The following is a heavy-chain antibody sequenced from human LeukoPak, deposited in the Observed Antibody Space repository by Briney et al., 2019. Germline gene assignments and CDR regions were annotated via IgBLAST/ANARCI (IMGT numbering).Heavy chain of an antibody. D-gene: IGHD2-8*01. CDR2: IYYSGST. V-gene: IGHV4-39*01. Sequence: SETLSLTCTVSGGSITNINYYWGWIRQPPGKGLEWIGNIYYSGSTYYNPSLMSRLAISVDTSKNQFSLKLSSVTAADTAVYYCASKQGVAFDVWGQGTMVTVSS. CDR3: ASKQGVAFDV. CDR1: GGSITNINYY. J-gene: IGHJ3*01.